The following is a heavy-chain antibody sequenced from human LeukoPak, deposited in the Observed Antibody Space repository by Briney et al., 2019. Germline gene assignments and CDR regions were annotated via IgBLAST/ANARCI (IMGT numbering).Heavy chain of an antibody. CDR2: IYYSGST. CDR1: GGSISTSIYY. V-gene: IGHV4-39*01. J-gene: IGHJ4*02. Sequence: SETLSLTCTVSGGSISTSIYYWGWIRQPPGKGLEWIGSIYYSGSTYYNPSLKSRVTISVDTSKNQFSLRLSSVTAADTAVYYCARFSAYYYGSGSYYYFDYWGQGTLVTVSS. CDR3: ARFSAYYYGSGSYYYFDY. D-gene: IGHD3-10*01.